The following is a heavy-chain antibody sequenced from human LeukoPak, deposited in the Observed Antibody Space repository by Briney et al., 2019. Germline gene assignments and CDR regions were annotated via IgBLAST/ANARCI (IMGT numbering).Heavy chain of an antibody. D-gene: IGHD3-10*01. Sequence: GGSLRLSCAASGFIFSSYAMTWVRQAPGRGLEWLSTISGSGTTTYYVDSVRGRFTVSRDNSKNTLYLQMSSLRAGDTAVYYCAKAGHYGSGSYYSDYWGRGTLVTVSP. CDR1: GFIFSSYA. CDR3: AKAGHYGSGSYYSDY. CDR2: ISGSGTTT. V-gene: IGHV3-23*01. J-gene: IGHJ4*02.